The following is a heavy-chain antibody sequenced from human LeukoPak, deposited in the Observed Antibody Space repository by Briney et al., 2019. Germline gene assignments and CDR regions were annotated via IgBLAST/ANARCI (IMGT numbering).Heavy chain of an antibody. CDR2: IYHSGST. Sequence: SETLSLTCAVSGYSTSSGYYWGWIRPPPGKGLEWIGSIYHSGSTYYNPSLKSRVTISVDTSKNQFSLKLSSVTAADTAVYYCARGIAAAGTGFDYWGQGTLVTVSS. CDR1: GYSTSSGYY. D-gene: IGHD6-13*01. J-gene: IGHJ4*02. CDR3: ARGIAAAGTGFDY. V-gene: IGHV4-38-2*01.